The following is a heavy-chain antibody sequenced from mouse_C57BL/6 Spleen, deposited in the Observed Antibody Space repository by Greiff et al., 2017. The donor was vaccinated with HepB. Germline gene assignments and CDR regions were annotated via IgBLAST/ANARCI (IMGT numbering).Heavy chain of an antibody. CDR2: INPGSGGT. CDR1: GYAFTNYL. V-gene: IGHV1-54*01. CDR3: AREMLSGDY. Sequence: QVQLQQSGAELVRPGPSVKVSCKASGYAFTNYLIEWVKQRPGQGLEWIGVINPGSGGTNYNEKFKGKATLTADKSSSTAYMQLSSLTSEDSAVYFCAREMLSGDYWGQGTTLTVSS. J-gene: IGHJ2*01.